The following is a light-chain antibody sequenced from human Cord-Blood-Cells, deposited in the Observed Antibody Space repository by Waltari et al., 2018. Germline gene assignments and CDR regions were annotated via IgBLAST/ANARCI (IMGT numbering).Light chain of an antibody. CDR3: CSYAGSWV. CDR1: SSDVGSYYL. V-gene: IGLV2-23*01. J-gene: IGLJ3*02. Sequence: QTALTQPASVSGSPGQSLPISCTGTSSDVGSYYLVSWYQQHPGKAPKLMIHERSKRPSGVSNRFSGSKSGNTASLTISGLQAEDEADYYCCSYAGSWVFGGGTKLTVL. CDR2: ERS.